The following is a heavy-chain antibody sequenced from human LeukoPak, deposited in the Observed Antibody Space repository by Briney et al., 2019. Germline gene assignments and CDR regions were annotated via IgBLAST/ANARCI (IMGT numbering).Heavy chain of an antibody. CDR2: FYYSGNT. Sequence: SETLSLTCTVSGGSISSYYWSWIRQPPGKGLEWIGYFYYSGNTNYNPSLKSRITMSVDTSRNQFSLKLTSVTAADTALYYCARTRGTYFDYWGQGTVVTVSS. CDR1: GGSISSYY. J-gene: IGHJ4*02. D-gene: IGHD3-10*01. CDR3: ARTRGTYFDY. V-gene: IGHV4-59*08.